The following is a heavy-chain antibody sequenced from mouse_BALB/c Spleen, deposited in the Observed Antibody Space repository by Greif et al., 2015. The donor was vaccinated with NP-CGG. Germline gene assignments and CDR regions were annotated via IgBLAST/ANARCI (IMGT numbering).Heavy chain of an antibody. V-gene: IGHV1S137*01. D-gene: IGHD1-1*02. J-gene: IGHJ4*01. CDR1: GYTFTDYA. CDR3: ARGWAYAMDY. CDR2: ISTYYGDA. Sequence: VQLVESGAELVRPGVSVKISCKGSGYTFTDYAMHWVKQSHAKSLEWIGVISTYYGDASYNQKFKGKATMTVDKSSSTAYMELARLTSEDSAIYYCARGWAYAMDYWGQGTSVTVSS.